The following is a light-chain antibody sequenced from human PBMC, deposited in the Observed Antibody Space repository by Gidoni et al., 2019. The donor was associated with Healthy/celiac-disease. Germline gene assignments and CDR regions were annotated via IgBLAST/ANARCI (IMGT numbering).Light chain of an antibody. CDR1: TIGSKS. J-gene: IGLJ2*01. CDR2: DDS. CDR3: QVWDSSSDHVV. V-gene: IGLV3-21*02. Sequence: SYVLPQPHSVSGAPGQTARITCGGNTIGSKSVHWDQQRPGQAPVLAVYDDSYRPAGIPERFSGSNSGNTATLTISRVEAGDEADYYCQVWDSSSDHVVFGGGTKLTVL.